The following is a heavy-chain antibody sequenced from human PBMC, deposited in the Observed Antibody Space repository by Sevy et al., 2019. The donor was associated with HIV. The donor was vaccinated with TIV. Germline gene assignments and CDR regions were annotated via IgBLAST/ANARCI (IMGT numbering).Heavy chain of an antibody. V-gene: IGHV4-31*03. CDR3: ARVGYRNYLDY. D-gene: IGHD5-18*01. CDR1: GGSISSGGYY. CDR2: IYYSGST. Sequence: SETLSLTCTVSGGSISSGGYYWSWIRQHPGKGLEWIGYIYYSGSTYYNPSLKSRVTISVDTSKNQFSLKLSSVTAADMAVYYCARVGYRNYLDYWGQGTLVTVSS. J-gene: IGHJ4*02.